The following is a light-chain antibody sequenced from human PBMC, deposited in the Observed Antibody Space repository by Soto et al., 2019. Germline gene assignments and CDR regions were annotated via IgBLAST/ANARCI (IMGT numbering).Light chain of an antibody. CDR1: QSVLYSSNNKNY. J-gene: IGKJ5*01. CDR3: QQYYSNSIT. Sequence: DILMTQSPDSLALSLGEMATINCKSSQSVLYSSNNKNYLAWYQQKPRQPPKLLIYWASTRESGVPDRFSGSGSGTDFTLTISSLQAEDVAVYYCQQYYSNSITFGQGTRLEIK. V-gene: IGKV4-1*01. CDR2: WAS.